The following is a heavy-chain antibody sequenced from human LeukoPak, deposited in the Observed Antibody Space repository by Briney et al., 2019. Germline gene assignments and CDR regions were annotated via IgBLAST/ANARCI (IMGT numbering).Heavy chain of an antibody. CDR3: AKARGATYGAYYFDY. CDR2: ISGSGGDT. CDR1: GFTFSSYA. D-gene: IGHD4/OR15-4a*01. J-gene: IGHJ4*02. Sequence: PGGSLRLSCAASGFTFSSYAMNWVRQAPGKGLEWVSISGSGGDTYYADSVKGRFTISRDNSKNTLYLQMNGLRAEDTAVYYCAKARGATYGAYYFDYWGQGTLVTVSS. V-gene: IGHV3-23*01.